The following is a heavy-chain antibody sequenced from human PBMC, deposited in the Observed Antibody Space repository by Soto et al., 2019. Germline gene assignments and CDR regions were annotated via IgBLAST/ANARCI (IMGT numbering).Heavy chain of an antibody. J-gene: IGHJ4*02. CDR2: ISSSSSYI. CDR1: GFTFSSYS. CDR3: ASEEDYDSSGPEY. D-gene: IGHD3-22*01. V-gene: IGHV3-21*01. Sequence: GGSLRLSCAASGFTFSSYSMNWVRQAPGKGLEWVSSISSSSSYIYYADSVKGRFTISRDNAKNSLYLRMNSLRAEDTAVYYCASEEDYDSSGPEYWGQGTLVNVSS.